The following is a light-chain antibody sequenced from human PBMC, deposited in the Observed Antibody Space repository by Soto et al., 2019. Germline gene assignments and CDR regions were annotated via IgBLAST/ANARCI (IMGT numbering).Light chain of an antibody. J-gene: IGKJ1*01. CDR1: QSISRY. CDR3: QQGYSAPWT. CDR2: SAS. V-gene: IGKV1-39*01. Sequence: DIHMTQSPSTLSASVGDRATIAWRADQSISRYLNWYQQKQGRAPNLLIYSASTLQSGVPSRFSGSGYETDFTLTISSLQPEDFATYYCQQGYSAPWTFGQGTKVDIK.